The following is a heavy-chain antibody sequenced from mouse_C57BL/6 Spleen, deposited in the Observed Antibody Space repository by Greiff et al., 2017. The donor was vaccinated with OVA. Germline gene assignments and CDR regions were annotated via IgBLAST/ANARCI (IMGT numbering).Heavy chain of an antibody. V-gene: IGHV15-2*01. CDR3: ARGDYDDGDWYFDV. J-gene: IGHJ1*03. Sequence: VKLQESGSELRSPGSSVKLSCKDFDSEVFPIAYMSWVRQKPGHGFEWIGGILPSIGRTIYGEKFEDKATLDADTLSNTAYLELNSLTSEDSAIYYCARGDYDDGDWYFDVWGTGTTVTVSS. CDR2: ILPSIGRT. D-gene: IGHD2-4*01. CDR1: DSEVFPIAY.